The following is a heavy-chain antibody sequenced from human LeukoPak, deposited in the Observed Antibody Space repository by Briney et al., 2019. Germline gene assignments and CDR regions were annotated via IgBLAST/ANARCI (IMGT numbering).Heavy chain of an antibody. V-gene: IGHV4-59*06. CDR3: ATNPYYDILTGPDAFDI. Sequence: PSETLSLNCSVSGDSISRSYWSWIRQHPGKGLEWIGYIYYSGSTYYNPSLKSRVTISVDTSKNQFSLKLSSVTAADTAVYYCATNPYYDILTGPDAFDIWGQGTMVTVSS. J-gene: IGHJ3*02. D-gene: IGHD3-9*01. CDR2: IYYSGST. CDR1: GDSISRSY.